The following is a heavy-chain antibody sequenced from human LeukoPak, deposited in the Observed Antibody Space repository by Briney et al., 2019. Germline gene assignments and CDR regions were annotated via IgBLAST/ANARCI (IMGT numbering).Heavy chain of an antibody. CDR2: FDPEDGET. D-gene: IGHD3-10*01. CDR3: ARRGYYYGSGSYYNLQY. CDR1: GYTLTELS. J-gene: IGHJ4*02. Sequence: ASVKVSCKVSGYTLTELSMHWVRQAPGKGLEWMGGFDPEDGETIYAQKFQGRVTMTEDTSTDTAYMELSSLRSEDTAVYYCARRGYYYGSGSYYNLQYWGQGTLVTVSS. V-gene: IGHV1-24*01.